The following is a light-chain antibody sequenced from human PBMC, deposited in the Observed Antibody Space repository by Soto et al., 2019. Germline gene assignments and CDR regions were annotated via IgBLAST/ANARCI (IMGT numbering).Light chain of an antibody. J-gene: IGKJ1*01. Sequence: DSQLTQSPSFQSASVGDRVTITCRASQGISSYLAWYQQKPGKAPKLLIYAASTLQSGVPSRFSGSGSGTEFTLTISSLQPEDFATYYCQHYNSYSEAFGQGTKVDIK. V-gene: IGKV1-9*01. CDR2: AAS. CDR3: QHYNSYSEA. CDR1: QGISSY.